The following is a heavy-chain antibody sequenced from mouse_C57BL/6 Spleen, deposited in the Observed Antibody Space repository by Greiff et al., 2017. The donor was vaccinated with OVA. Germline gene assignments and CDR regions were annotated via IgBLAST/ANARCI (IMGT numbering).Heavy chain of an antibody. V-gene: IGHV1-61*01. J-gene: IGHJ4*01. CDR1: GYTFTSYW. Sequence: VQLQQPGAELVRPGSSVKLSCKASGYTFTSYWMDWVKQRPGQGLEWIGNIYPSDSETHYNQKFKDKATLTVDKSSSTAYMQLSSLTSEDSAVYYCARGDYYGSSYYAMDYWGQGTSGTVSS. D-gene: IGHD1-1*01. CDR3: ARGDYYGSSYYAMDY. CDR2: IYPSDSET.